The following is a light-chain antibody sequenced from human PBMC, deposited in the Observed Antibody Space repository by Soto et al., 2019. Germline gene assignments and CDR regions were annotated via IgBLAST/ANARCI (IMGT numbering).Light chain of an antibody. V-gene: IGKV3-15*01. CDR3: QQYYNWPMYT. CDR2: GAS. CDR1: QSVRSS. Sequence: EIVMTQSPATLSVSPGERATLSCRASQSVRSSLAWYQQRPGQAPRLLIYGASTRASGIPARFSGSGSGTEFTLTLSSLQSEDFAVYDCQQYYNWPMYTFGLGTKLEI. J-gene: IGKJ2*01.